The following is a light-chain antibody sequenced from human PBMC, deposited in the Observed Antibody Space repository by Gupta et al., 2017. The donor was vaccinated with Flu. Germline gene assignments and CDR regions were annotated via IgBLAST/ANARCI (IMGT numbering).Light chain of an antibody. V-gene: IGKV1-39*01. CDR1: QRNSNY. Sequence: DIHMTPSPSSLSASVGDIVTITCRASQRNSNYLYWYQQKPGKAPRLLIYDASNVQSGVPSRFSGSGSGTEFTLTISSRQPEDFANYYCQQRVNSPFTFGQGTLLDIK. J-gene: IGKJ5*01. CDR3: QQRVNSPFT. CDR2: DAS.